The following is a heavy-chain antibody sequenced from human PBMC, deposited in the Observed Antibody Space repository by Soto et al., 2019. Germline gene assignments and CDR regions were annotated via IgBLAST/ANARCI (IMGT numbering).Heavy chain of an antibody. CDR1: GGTFSSYA. J-gene: IGHJ6*02. V-gene: IGHV1-69*01. CDR3: ARRVYCSSTSCYQPPSQEYYYYYYGMDV. CDR2: IIPIFGTA. Sequence: QVQLVQSGAEVKKPGSSVKVSCKASGGTFSSYAISWVRQAPGQGLEWMGGIIPIFGTANYAQKFQGRVTITADESTSTAYMELSSLRSEDTAVYYCARRVYCSSTSCYQPPSQEYYYYYYGMDVWGQGTTVTVSS. D-gene: IGHD2-2*01.